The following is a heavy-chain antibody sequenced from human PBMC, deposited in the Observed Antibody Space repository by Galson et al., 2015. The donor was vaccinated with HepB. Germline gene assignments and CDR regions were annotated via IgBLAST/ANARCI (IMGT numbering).Heavy chain of an antibody. CDR1: GFTFSNAW. CDR3: AHRRGAVQGYCSEGSCYSGFAFDH. D-gene: IGHD2-15*01. Sequence: SLRLSCAASGFTFSNAWMSWVRQAPGKGLEWVGRIKSKTDGGIIDYADSVKSRLAITRDTSKNQVVLTMANMDLVDTATYYCAHRRGAVQGYCSEGSCYSGFAFDHWGQGTLVIVSS. J-gene: IGHJ4*02. V-gene: IGHV3-15*01. CDR2: IKSKTDGGII.